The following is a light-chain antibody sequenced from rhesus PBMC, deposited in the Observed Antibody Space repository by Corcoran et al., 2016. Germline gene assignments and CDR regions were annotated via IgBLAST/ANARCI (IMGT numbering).Light chain of an antibody. J-gene: IGKJ3*01. CDR2: VGS. Sequence: DIVMTQTPLSLPVTPGEPASISCRSSQSLLDSDGYTHLHWYLQQPGQSPQLLIYVGSNRASGVPDRCSGRGSGTDFTLKISRVEAEDVGVYYCMQTLQTPFTFGPGTKLDIK. CDR3: MQTLQTPFT. CDR1: QSLLDSDGYTH. V-gene: IGKV2-78*01.